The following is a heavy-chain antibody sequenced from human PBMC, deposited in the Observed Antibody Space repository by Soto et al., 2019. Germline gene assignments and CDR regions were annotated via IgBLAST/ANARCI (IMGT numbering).Heavy chain of an antibody. J-gene: IGHJ4*02. CDR3: AREGSYSAYNFAHGIQLWSFDF. V-gene: IGHV4-4*07. CDR2: IFSSGST. Sequence: SATLCLTWPVSGGSINTFYWSWVRPPAGKGLEWIGRIFSSGSTSFNPSLESRVAMSVDTSKNHFSLNLSSVTAADMAVYYCAREGSYSAYNFAHGIQLWSFDFWGQGALVTVSS. D-gene: IGHD5-12*01. CDR1: GGSINTFY.